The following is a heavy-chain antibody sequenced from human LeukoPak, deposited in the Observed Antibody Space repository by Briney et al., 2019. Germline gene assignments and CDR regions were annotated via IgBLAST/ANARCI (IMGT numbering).Heavy chain of an antibody. D-gene: IGHD3-22*01. Sequence: ASVKVSCKASGYTFTGYYMHWVRQAPGQGLEWMGWINPNSGGTNYAQKFQGRVTMTRDTSISTAYMELSRLRSEDTAVYYCARAHYYDSSGTTDASSFDIWGQGTMVTVSS. CDR1: GYTFTGYY. J-gene: IGHJ3*02. CDR3: ARAHYYDSSGTTDASSFDI. V-gene: IGHV1-2*02. CDR2: INPNSGGT.